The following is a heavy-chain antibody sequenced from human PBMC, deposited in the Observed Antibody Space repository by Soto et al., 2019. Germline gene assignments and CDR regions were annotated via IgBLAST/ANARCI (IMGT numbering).Heavy chain of an antibody. V-gene: IGHV2-5*02. Sequence: SGPTLVNPTQTLTLTCTFSGFSLSTSGVGVGWIRQPPGKALEWLALIYWDADKLYSPSLKSRLSITRDSSKNQVVLTMTNMDPVDTATYYCAHRKYDFWSGHSEAFDIWGQGTMVTVSS. D-gene: IGHD3-3*01. CDR3: AHRKYDFWSGHSEAFDI. J-gene: IGHJ3*02. CDR2: IYWDADK. CDR1: GFSLSTSGVG.